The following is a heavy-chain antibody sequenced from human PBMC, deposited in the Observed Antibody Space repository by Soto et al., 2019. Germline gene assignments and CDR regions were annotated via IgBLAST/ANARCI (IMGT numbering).Heavy chain of an antibody. J-gene: IGHJ4*02. D-gene: IGHD5-18*01. Sequence: EVQVLESGGGLVQPGGSLRLSCAASGFIFSSYDMSWVRQAPGKGLEWVSSISDSGSRTYYGDSVKGRFTISRDNSENTVFLQMDSLRVEDTAVYYCAIGRGYSYGSDYWGQGTLVTVSS. CDR1: GFIFSSYD. V-gene: IGHV3-23*01. CDR2: ISDSGSRT. CDR3: AIGRGYSYGSDY.